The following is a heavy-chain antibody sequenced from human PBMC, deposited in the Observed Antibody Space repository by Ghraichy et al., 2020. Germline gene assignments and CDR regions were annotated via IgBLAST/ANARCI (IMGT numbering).Heavy chain of an antibody. V-gene: IGHV3-7*03. CDR1: GFTFSSYW. CDR2: IKQDGSEK. D-gene: IGHD6-19*01. CDR3: ARVMFSSGWYHPPRFDP. Sequence: GESLNISCAASGFTFSSYWMSWVRQAPGKGLEWVANIKQDGSEKYYVDSVKGRFTISRDNAKNSLYLQMNSLRAEDTAVYYCARVMFSSGWYHPPRFDPWGQGTLVTVSS. J-gene: IGHJ5*02.